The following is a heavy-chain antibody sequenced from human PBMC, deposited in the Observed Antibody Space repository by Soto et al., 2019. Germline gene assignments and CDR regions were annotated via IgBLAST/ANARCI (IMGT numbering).Heavy chain of an antibody. CDR3: ARDQGYGDYGMDV. D-gene: IGHD4-17*01. CDR2: ISAYNGNT. V-gene: IGHV1-18*01. J-gene: IGHJ6*02. CDR1: GYTFTSYG. Sequence: ASVKVSCKASGYTFTSYGISWVRQAPGQGLEWMGWISAYNGNTNYAQKLQGRVTMTTDTSTSTAYMELRSLISDDTAVYYCARDQGYGDYGMDVWGQGTTVTVSS.